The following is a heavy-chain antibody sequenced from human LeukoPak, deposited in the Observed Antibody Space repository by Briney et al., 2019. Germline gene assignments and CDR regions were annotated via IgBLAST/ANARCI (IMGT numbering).Heavy chain of an antibody. CDR1: GYTFTGYY. CDR3: ARGPKITIFGVVTRKNWFDP. V-gene: IGHV1-2*02. D-gene: IGHD3-3*01. Sequence: GASVKVSCKASGYTFTGYYMHWVRQAPGQRLEWMGWINPNSGGTNYAQKFQGRVTMTRDTSISTAYMELSRLRSDDTAVYYCARGPKITIFGVVTRKNWFDPWGQGTLVTVSS. CDR2: INPNSGGT. J-gene: IGHJ5*02.